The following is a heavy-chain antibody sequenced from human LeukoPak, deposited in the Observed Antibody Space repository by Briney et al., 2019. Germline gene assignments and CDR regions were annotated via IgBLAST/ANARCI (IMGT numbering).Heavy chain of an antibody. V-gene: IGHV3-7*01. D-gene: IGHD6-13*01. CDR2: IKQDGSEK. J-gene: IGHJ6*03. Sequence: GGSLRLSCAASGFTFSSYWMSWVRQAPGKGLGWVANIKQDGSEKYYVDSVKGRFTISRDNAKNSLYLQMNSLGAEDTAVYYCATYIAAAGPQPYYYYYYMDVWGKGTTVTVSS. CDR3: ATYIAAAGPQPYYYYYYMDV. CDR1: GFTFSSYW.